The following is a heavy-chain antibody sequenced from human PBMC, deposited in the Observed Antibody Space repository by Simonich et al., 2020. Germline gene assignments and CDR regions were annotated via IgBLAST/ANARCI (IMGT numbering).Heavy chain of an antibody. D-gene: IGHD1-26*01. Sequence: QVQLQESGPGLVKPSETLSLTCAVSGYSISSGYYWGWLRQPPGKGLEWIGSIYHSGSTYYNPSLKSRVTISGDTSKNQFSLKLSSVTAADTAVYYCANNKGWDWGQGTLVTVSS. CDR2: IYHSGST. CDR1: GYSISSGYY. V-gene: IGHV4-38-2*01. J-gene: IGHJ4*02. CDR3: ANNKGWD.